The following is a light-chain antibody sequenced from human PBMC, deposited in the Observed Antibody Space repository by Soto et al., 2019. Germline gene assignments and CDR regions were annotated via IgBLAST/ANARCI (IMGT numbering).Light chain of an antibody. V-gene: IGLV4-69*01. CDR1: SGHSGYG. Sequence: QSVLTQSPSASASLGASVKFTCTLSSGHSGYGSAWHQQQPEKGPRYLMKGNSDGSHSKGDGIPDRFSGSSSGAERYLTIPSLQSEDAADYHCQIGDTDIEIFGGGTELTVL. J-gene: IGLJ2*01. CDR2: GNSDGSH. CDR3: QIGDTDIEI.